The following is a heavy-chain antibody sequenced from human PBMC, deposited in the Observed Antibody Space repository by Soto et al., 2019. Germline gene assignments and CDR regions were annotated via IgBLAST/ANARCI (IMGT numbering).Heavy chain of an antibody. CDR1: GFTFSNHW. D-gene: IGHD5-18*01. V-gene: IGHV3-74*01. CDR3: ARGIQYRYGMDV. J-gene: IGHJ6*02. CDR2: INGDGTGT. Sequence: EVQLVESGGGLVQPGGSLRLSCAAAGFTFSNHWIHWVRQAPGKWLVWGSRINGDGTGTFYADSVRGRFAISRDNAENTVYLQMNSLRAEDTAVYYCARGIQYRYGMDVWGQGTTVTVSS.